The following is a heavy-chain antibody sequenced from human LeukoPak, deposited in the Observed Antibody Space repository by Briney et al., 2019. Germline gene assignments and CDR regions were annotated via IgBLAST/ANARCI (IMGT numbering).Heavy chain of an antibody. D-gene: IGHD4/OR15-4a*01. V-gene: IGHV1-18*01. CDR1: GYTFTSYG. J-gene: IGHJ3*02. CDR3: ARPLSMGSDAFDI. Sequence: ASVKVSCKASGYTFTSYGISWVRQAPGQGLEWMGWISAYNGNTNYAQKFQGRVTITADKSTSTAYMELSSLRSEDTAVYYCARPLSMGSDAFDIWGQGTMVTVSS. CDR2: ISAYNGNT.